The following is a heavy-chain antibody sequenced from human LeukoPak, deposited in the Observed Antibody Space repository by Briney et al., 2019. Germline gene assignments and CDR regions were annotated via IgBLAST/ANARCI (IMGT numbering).Heavy chain of an antibody. CDR2: VYYTGSA. J-gene: IGHJ5*02. Sequence: PSETLSLTCSVSGGSISSSGSFWGWVRQPPGKGLEWIGSVYYTGSAHYDPSLKSRVTISVDMSKNQFSLNLRSVTAADTAVYFCARHPFNNQGSYLWFDNWGQGTLVTVSS. D-gene: IGHD1/OR15-1a*01. CDR1: GGSISSSGSF. CDR3: ARHPFNNQGSYLWFDN. V-gene: IGHV4-39*01.